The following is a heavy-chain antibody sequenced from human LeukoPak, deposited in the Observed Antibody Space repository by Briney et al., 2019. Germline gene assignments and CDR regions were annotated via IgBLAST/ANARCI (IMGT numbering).Heavy chain of an antibody. Sequence: PGGSLRLSCAASGFTFSTFAMHWVRLSPGKGLEWVSAISGSGVGKHYADSVKGRFTISRYKYKNTLNVLMHSLKAEDTAVYYCAGSGYDRNFDYWGQGTLVTVSS. J-gene: IGHJ4*02. CDR1: GFTFSTFA. V-gene: IGHV3-23*01. CDR3: AGSGYDRNFDY. D-gene: IGHD3-22*01. CDR2: ISGSGVGK.